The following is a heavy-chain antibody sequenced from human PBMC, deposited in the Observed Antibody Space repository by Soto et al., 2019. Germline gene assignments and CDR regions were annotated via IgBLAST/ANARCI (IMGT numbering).Heavy chain of an antibody. CDR2: ISAYNGNT. CDR1: GYTFTSYG. CDR3: ARAKRYFDWFPFDC. Sequence: GASVKVSCKASGYTFTSYGISWVRQAPGQGLEWMGWISAYNGNTNYAQKLQGRVTMTTDTSTSTAYMELRSLRSDDTAVYYCARAKRYFDWFPFDCWGQGTLVTVSS. J-gene: IGHJ4*02. V-gene: IGHV1-18*01. D-gene: IGHD3-9*01.